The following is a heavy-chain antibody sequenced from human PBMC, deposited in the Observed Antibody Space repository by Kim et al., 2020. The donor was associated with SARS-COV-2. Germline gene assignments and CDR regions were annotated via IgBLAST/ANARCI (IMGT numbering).Heavy chain of an antibody. CDR1: GFTFGDYA. Sequence: GGSLRLSCAASGFTFGDYAMHWVRQAPGKGLEWVSGISWNSGSIGYADSVKGRFTISRDNAKNSLYLQMNSLRAEDTALYYCAKDIRSGYDRGSPLRYWGQGTLVTVSS. D-gene: IGHD5-12*01. CDR3: AKDIRSGYDRGSPLRY. V-gene: IGHV3-9*01. J-gene: IGHJ4*02. CDR2: ISWNSGSI.